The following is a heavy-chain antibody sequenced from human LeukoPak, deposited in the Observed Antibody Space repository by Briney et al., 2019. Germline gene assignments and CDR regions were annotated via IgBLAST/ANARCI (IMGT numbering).Heavy chain of an antibody. Sequence: GGSLRLSCVASGFTFTSYWMAWVRQTPGKGLEWVADIKDDGSGEYYVDSVKGRFTISRDNAKKSLYLQMNCLRAEDTAVYYCARDFGPSTAAWGAFDIWAQGTMVIVSS. CDR2: IKDDGSGE. CDR3: ARDFGPSTAAWGAFDI. J-gene: IGHJ3*02. CDR1: GFTFTSYW. V-gene: IGHV3-7*01. D-gene: IGHD6-6*01.